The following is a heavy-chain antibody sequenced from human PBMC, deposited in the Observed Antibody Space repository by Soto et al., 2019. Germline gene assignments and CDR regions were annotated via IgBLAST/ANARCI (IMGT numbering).Heavy chain of an antibody. CDR3: ARGGSYYAH. CDR2: INSVSGGT. V-gene: IGHV1-2*02. CDR1: GNTHTIYF. D-gene: IGHD3-16*01. J-gene: IGHJ4*02. Sequence: QVQLVQSGAEVKQPGASVRVSCKASGNTHTIYFIHWLRQAPGQGLEWMGWINSVSGGTNYAPRFRGRVSMTRDTSAATAFMDLSGLRSDDTAVYYCARGGSYYAHWGQGTLVTVSS.